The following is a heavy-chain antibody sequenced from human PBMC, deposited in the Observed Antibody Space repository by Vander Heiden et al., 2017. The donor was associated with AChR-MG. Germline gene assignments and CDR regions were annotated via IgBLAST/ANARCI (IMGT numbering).Heavy chain of an antibody. CDR1: GFTVRSNY. V-gene: IGHV3-66*01. CDR3: AREVVGALDY. D-gene: IGHD1-26*01. CDR2: MYSGGST. Sequence: EVQLVESGGGLVQPGGSLRLSCAAPGFTVRSNYMSWVRQAPGKGLEWVSVMYSGGSTYYADSVKGRFTISRDNSKNTLYLQMNSLRAEDTAVYYCAREVVGALDYWGQGTLVTVSS. J-gene: IGHJ4*02.